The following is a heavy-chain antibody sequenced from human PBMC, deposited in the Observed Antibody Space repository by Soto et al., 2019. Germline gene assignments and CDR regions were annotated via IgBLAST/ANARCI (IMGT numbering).Heavy chain of an antibody. Sequence: PGGSLRLSFAASGFTFSSYWMHWVLQAPLKGLVWVPRIKTDGSGTFYAGSVEGRFTISRDNAQNTLYLQMNSLRAEDTAVYYCARGDGDYYDGNGYLGRHWGQGTLVNVSS. V-gene: IGHV3-74*01. CDR1: GFTFSSYW. CDR3: ARGDGDYYDGNGYLGRH. D-gene: IGHD3-22*01. CDR2: IKTDGSGT. J-gene: IGHJ4*02.